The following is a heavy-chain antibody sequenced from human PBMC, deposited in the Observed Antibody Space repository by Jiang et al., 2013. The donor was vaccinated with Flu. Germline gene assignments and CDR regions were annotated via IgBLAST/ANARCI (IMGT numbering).Heavy chain of an antibody. CDR2: IYPGDSDT. CDR1: GYSFTSYW. CDR3: ARQRGPRAVAGDGDAFDI. V-gene: IGHV5-51*01. Sequence: LKISCKGSGYSFTSYWIGWVRQMPGKGLEWMGIIYPGDSDTRYSPSFQGQVTISADKSISTAYLQWSSLKASDTAMYYCARQRGPRAVAGDGDAFDIWGQGTMVTVSS. J-gene: IGHJ3*02. D-gene: IGHD6-19*01.